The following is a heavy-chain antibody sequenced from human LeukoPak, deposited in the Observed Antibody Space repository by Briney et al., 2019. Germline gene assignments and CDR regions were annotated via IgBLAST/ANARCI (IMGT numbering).Heavy chain of an antibody. Sequence: ASVKVSCKASGYTFTGYYMHWVRQAPGQGLEWMGWINPNSGGTNYAQKSQGRVTMTRDTSISTAYMELSRLRSDDTAVYYCARDVGLLWFGATKGGSFDYWGQGTLVTVSS. V-gene: IGHV1-2*02. CDR1: GYTFTGYY. J-gene: IGHJ4*02. D-gene: IGHD3-10*01. CDR3: ARDVGLLWFGATKGGSFDY. CDR2: INPNSGGT.